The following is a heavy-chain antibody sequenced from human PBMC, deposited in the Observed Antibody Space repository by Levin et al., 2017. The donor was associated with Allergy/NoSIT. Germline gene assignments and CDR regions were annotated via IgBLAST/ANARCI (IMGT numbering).Heavy chain of an antibody. CDR2: IWYDGGSK. CDR1: GFTFSTYG. Sequence: QAGGSLRLSCAASGFTFSTYGMHWVRQAPGKGLEWVAVIWYDGGSKYYEDSVKGRFTISRDNSKNTLYLQMNSLRAEDTAVYYCAREKGYCSGANCYGYFDYWGQGTLVTVSS. J-gene: IGHJ4*02. V-gene: IGHV3-33*01. CDR3: AREKGYCSGANCYGYFDY. D-gene: IGHD2-15*01.